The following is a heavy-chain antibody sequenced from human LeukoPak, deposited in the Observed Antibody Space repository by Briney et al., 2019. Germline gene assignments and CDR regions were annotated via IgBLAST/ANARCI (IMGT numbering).Heavy chain of an antibody. J-gene: IGHJ3*02. V-gene: IGHV1-18*01. CDR3: AREKGMATKIGDAFDI. Sequence: ASVKVSCKASGYTFTSYGISWVRQAPGQGLEWMGWISAYNGNTNYAQKLQGRVTMTTGTSTSTAYMELRSLRSDDTAVYYCAREKGMATKIGDAFDIWGQGTMVTVSS. CDR2: ISAYNGNT. CDR1: GYTFTSYG. D-gene: IGHD5-24*01.